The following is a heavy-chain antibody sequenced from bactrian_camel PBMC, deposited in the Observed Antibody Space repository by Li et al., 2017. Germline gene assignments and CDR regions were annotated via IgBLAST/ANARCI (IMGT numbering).Heavy chain of an antibody. J-gene: IGHJ4*01. CDR2: HYTGTATT. D-gene: IGHD2*01. CDR1: LYIYSSYC. V-gene: IGHV3S1*01. CDR3: AADQRGGNCPPPYVLYEYDT. Sequence: HVQLVESGGGSVQGGESLSLSCEISLYIYSSYCMGWFRQAPGKERAAVAAHYTGTATTYVADSVKGRFAISEGKAKNVLYLQMNNLRPEDTAMYYCAADQRGGNCPPPYVLYEYDTSGLGTQVTVS.